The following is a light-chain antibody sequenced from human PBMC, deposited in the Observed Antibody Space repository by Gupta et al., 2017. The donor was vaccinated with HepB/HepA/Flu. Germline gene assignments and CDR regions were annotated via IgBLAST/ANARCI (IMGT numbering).Light chain of an antibody. CDR2: WAS. CDR1: QSVLYSSNNKNY. CDR3: HQYYGNAHT. V-gene: IGKV4-1*01. J-gene: IGKJ2*01. Sequence: DIVMTQSPDSLVVSLGERATINCKSSQSVLYSSNNKNYLAWYQQKPGQPPKLLIYWASTRESGVPDRFSGSGSGTDFTLTISSLQAEDVAVYYCHQYYGNAHTFGQGTXWEIK.